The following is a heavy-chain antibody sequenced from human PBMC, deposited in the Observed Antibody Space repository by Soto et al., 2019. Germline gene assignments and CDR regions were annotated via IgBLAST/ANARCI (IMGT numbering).Heavy chain of an antibody. CDR3: ASIAVAASDAFDI. V-gene: IGHV3-53*01. CDR2: IYSGGST. Sequence: GGSLRLSCAASGFTVSSNYMSWVRQAPGKGLEWVSVIYSGGSTYYADSVKGRFTISRDNSKNTLYLQMNSLRAEDTAVYYCASIAVAASDAFDIWRQGTMVTVSS. J-gene: IGHJ3*02. CDR1: GFTVSSNY. D-gene: IGHD6-19*01.